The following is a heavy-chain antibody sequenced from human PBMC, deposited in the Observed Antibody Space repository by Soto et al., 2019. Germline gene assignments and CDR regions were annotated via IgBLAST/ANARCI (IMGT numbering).Heavy chain of an antibody. Sequence: QVQLVESGGGVVQPGRSLRLSCAASGFTFSSYGMHWVRQAPGKGLEWVAVISYDGSNKYYADSVKGRLTIPRDNFKNTLYLQMNSLRGEDTVVYYCAKDNGSGCDWLRVGDASDIWGQGTMVTVSS. CDR3: AKDNGSGCDWLRVGDASDI. J-gene: IGHJ3*02. D-gene: IGHD5-12*01. CDR1: GFTFSSYG. V-gene: IGHV3-30*18. CDR2: ISYDGSNK.